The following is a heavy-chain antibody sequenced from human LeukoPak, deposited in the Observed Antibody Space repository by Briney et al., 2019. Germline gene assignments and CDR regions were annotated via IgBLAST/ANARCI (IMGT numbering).Heavy chain of an antibody. CDR2: INPNSGGT. J-gene: IGHJ4*02. V-gene: IGHV1-2*06. D-gene: IGHD3-22*01. CDR1: GYTFTGYY. CDR3: ARDGSGWASSGYLD. Sequence: ASVKVSCKASGYTFTGYYMHWVRQAPGQGLEWMGRINPNSGGTNYAQKFQGRVTMTRDTSISTAYMELSRLRSDDTAVYYCARDGSGWASSGYLDWGQGTLVTVSS.